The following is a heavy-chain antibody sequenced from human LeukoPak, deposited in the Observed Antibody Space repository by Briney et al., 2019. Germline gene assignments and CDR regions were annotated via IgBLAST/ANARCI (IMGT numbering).Heavy chain of an antibody. Sequence: PGRSLRLSCAASGFTFDDYAMHWARQAPGKGLEWVSGISWNSGSIGYADSVKGRFTISRDNAKNSLYLQMNSLRAEDTALYYCAKDMLSSGYGYFDYWGQGTLVTVSS. CDR2: ISWNSGSI. V-gene: IGHV3-9*01. D-gene: IGHD5-12*01. CDR3: AKDMLSSGYGYFDY. J-gene: IGHJ4*02. CDR1: GFTFDDYA.